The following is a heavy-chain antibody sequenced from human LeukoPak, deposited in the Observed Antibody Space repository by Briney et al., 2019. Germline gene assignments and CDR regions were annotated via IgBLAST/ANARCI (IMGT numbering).Heavy chain of an antibody. V-gene: IGHV3-33*06. CDR1: GFIFSTYA. Sequence: GGSLRLSCTASGFIFSTYAMHWVRQAPGKGPEWLAIIWHDSSDRDHANSVKGRFTISRDNSQNMLYLEMSSLGVDDSAMYYCAKDAYSTSGDGYLDSWGQGTLVTVSS. CDR3: AKDAYSTSGDGYLDS. D-gene: IGHD1-26*01. J-gene: IGHJ4*02. CDR2: IWHDSSDR.